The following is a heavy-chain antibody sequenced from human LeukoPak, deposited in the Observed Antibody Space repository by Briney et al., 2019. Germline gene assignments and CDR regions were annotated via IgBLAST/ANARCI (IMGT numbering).Heavy chain of an antibody. J-gene: IGHJ4*02. CDR2: ISYDGSNK. CDR1: GFTFSSYA. D-gene: IGHD3-22*01. V-gene: IGHV3-30-3*01. CDR3: ARDWVTAYYDSSGPPDY. Sequence: PGGSLRLSCAASGFTFSSYAMHWVRQAPGKGLEWVAVISYDGSNKYYADSVKGRFTISRDNSKNTLYLQMNSLRAEDTAVYNCARDWVTAYYDSSGPPDYWGQGTLVTVSS.